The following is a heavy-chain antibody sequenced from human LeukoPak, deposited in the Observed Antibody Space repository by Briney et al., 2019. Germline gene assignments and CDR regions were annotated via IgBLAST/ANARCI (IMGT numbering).Heavy chain of an antibody. CDR3: ARDPYCSSTSCPTRWFDP. D-gene: IGHD2-2*01. Sequence: PSETLSLTCTVSGGCISSYYWSWIRQPAGKGLEWIGRIYTSGSTNYNPSLKSRVTMSVDTYKNQFSLKLSSVTAADTAVYYCARDPYCSSTSCPTRWFDPWGQGSLVTVSS. CDR1: GGCISSYY. CDR2: IYTSGST. J-gene: IGHJ5*02. V-gene: IGHV4-4*07.